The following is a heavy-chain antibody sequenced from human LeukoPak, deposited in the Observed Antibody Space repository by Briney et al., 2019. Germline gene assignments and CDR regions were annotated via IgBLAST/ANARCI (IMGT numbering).Heavy chain of an antibody. Sequence: GGSLRLSCAASGFTFSNAWMSWVRQAPGKGLEWVGRIKSKTDGGTTDYAAPVKGRFTISRDDSKNTLYLQMNSLKTEDTAVYYCTTLVRGVIIPYYYYMDVWGKGTTVTISS. V-gene: IGHV3-15*01. J-gene: IGHJ6*03. D-gene: IGHD3-10*01. CDR3: TTLVRGVIIPYYYYMDV. CDR1: GFTFSNAW. CDR2: IKSKTDGGTT.